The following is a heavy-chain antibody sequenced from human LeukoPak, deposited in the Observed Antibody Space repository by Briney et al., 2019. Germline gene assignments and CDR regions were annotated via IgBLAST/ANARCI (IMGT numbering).Heavy chain of an antibody. CDR1: GYTFTGYY. CDR3: ARTDLYYYDSSGLGNGGLPDY. D-gene: IGHD3-22*01. V-gene: IGHV1-2*02. CDR2: INPNSGGT. J-gene: IGHJ4*02. Sequence: GASVKVSCKASGYTFTGYYMHWVRQAPGQGLEWMGWINPNSGGTNYAQKFQGRGTMTRDTSISTAYMELSRLRSDDTAVYYCARTDLYYYDSSGLGNGGLPDYWGQGTLVTVSS.